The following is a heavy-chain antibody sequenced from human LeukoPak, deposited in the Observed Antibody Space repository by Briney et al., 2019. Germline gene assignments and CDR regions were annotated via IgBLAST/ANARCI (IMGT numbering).Heavy chain of an antibody. D-gene: IGHD3-10*01. J-gene: IGHJ4*02. CDR1: GFTFSAYD. Sequence: QSGGSLRLSCAASGFTFSAYDMHWVHQAPGKGLEWVALISFLGGDKDYADSVKGRFSISRDNPRNTLYLQMNSLRPEDTAVYYCAKDPYSYASGRATFDFWGQGALVAVSS. V-gene: IGHV3-30*18. CDR3: AKDPYSYASGRATFDF. CDR2: ISFLGGDK.